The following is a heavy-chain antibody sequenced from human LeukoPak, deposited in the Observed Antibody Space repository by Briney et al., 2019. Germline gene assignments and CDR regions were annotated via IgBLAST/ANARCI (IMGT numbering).Heavy chain of an antibody. CDR2: ISYDGSNK. D-gene: IGHD4/OR15-4a*01. V-gene: IGHV3-30*03. Sequence: AGRSLRLSCAASGFTFSSYGMHWVRQAPGKGLEWVAVISYDGSNKYYADSVKGRFTISRDNSKNTLYLQMNSLRDEDTAVYYCASGAVSYAFDIWGQGTMVTVSS. CDR3: ASGAVSYAFDI. J-gene: IGHJ3*02. CDR1: GFTFSSYG.